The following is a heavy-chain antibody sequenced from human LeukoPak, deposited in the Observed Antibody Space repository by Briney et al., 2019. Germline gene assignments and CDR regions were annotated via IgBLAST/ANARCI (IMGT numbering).Heavy chain of an antibody. CDR1: GFTFCSYS. CDR3: ARGATPYSYRAWYYMDV. V-gene: IGHV3-21*01. Sequence: GGSLRLSCAASGFTFCSYSMNWVRQAPGKGLEWVSSISSSSSYIYYADSVKGRFTISRDNAKNSLYLQMNSLRAEDTAVYYCARGATPYSYRAWYYMDVWGKGTTVTISS. J-gene: IGHJ6*03. D-gene: IGHD5-18*01. CDR2: ISSSSSYI.